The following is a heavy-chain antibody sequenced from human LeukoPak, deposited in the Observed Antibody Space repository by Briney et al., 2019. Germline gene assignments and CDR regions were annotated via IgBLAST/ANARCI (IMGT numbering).Heavy chain of an antibody. CDR3: SRDGSYKFDY. CDR2: LQSDGTT. J-gene: IGHJ4*02. CDR1: GFSFSSSW. Sequence: PGGSLRLSCAASGFSFSSSWMHWVRQTPGKGLLWVARLQSDGTTIYADSVKGRFTISRDNAKNTLYLQMNSLRAEDTDFYYCSRDGSYKFDYWGQGTLVIVTS. D-gene: IGHD1-26*01. V-gene: IGHV3-74*01.